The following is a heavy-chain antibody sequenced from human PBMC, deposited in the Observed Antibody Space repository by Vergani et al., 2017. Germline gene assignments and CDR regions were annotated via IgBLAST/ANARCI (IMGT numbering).Heavy chain of an antibody. V-gene: IGHV4-34*01. D-gene: IGHD3-10*01. Sequence: QVQLQQWGAGLLKPSETLSLTCAVYGGSFSGYYWSWIRQPPGKGLEWIGEINHSGSTNYNPSLKSRFTISVDTSKNQFSLKLSSVTAADTAVYYCAGVTGSGSHYNGWRGNDYDYYMDIWGKGTTVTVAS. CDR2: INHSGST. J-gene: IGHJ6*03. CDR3: AGVTGSGSHYNGWRGNDYDYYMDI. CDR1: GGSFSGYY.